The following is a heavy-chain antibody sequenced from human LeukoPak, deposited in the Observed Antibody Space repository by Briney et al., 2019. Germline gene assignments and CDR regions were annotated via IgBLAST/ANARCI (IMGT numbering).Heavy chain of an antibody. D-gene: IGHD1-7*01. J-gene: IGHJ4*02. V-gene: IGHV1-69*05. Sequence: SVKVSCKASRGTFRDHSISWVRQAPGQGLEWMGGILPFFAAAHYAQRFQGRITITTDESTTTAYLDLSSLRSEDTAVYYCARGNWNYVLSSWGQGTLVTVPS. CDR1: RGTFRDHS. CDR2: ILPFFAAA. CDR3: ARGNWNYVLSS.